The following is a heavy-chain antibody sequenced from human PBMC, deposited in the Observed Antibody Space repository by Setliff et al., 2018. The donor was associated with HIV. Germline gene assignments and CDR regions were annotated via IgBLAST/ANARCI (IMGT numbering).Heavy chain of an antibody. CDR2: IYTSGST. D-gene: IGHD1-26*01. CDR1: GGSITNYY. Sequence: ETLSLTCTVSGGSITNYYWSWIRQPPGKGLQWIGCIYTSGSTNYNPSLKSRVTISVDTTKNQFSLKVSSVTAADTAVYYCARRGSYSSPETLWGQGTLVTVSS. V-gene: IGHV4-4*09. CDR3: ARRGSYSSPETL. J-gene: IGHJ4*02.